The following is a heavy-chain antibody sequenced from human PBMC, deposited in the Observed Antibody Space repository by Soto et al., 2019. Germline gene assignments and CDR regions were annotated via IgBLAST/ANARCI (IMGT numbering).Heavy chain of an antibody. CDR3: ARGDYDILTGYYHAFDI. CDR1: GGSISSGGYY. J-gene: IGHJ3*02. D-gene: IGHD3-9*01. CDR2: IYYSGST. Sequence: PSETLSLTCTVSGGSISSGGYYWSWIRQHPGKGLEWIGYIYYSGSTYYNPSLKSRVTISVDTSKNQFSLKLSSVTAADTVVYYCARGDYDILTGYYHAFDIWGQGTMVTVSS. V-gene: IGHV4-31*03.